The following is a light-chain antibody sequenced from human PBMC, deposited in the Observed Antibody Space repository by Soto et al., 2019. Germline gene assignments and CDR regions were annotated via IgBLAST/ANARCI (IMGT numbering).Light chain of an antibody. CDR3: QQRSNWPVT. J-gene: IGKJ5*01. CDR2: DAA. Sequence: IVQTQSPATLSSSPGERATLSCGASQSVSSSYVAWYQHKPGQAPRLLIYDAANRATGIPARFSGSGSGTDFTLTISSLGPEDFAVYYCQQRSNWPVTFGQGTRLEIK. V-gene: IGKV3-11*01. CDR1: QSVSSSY.